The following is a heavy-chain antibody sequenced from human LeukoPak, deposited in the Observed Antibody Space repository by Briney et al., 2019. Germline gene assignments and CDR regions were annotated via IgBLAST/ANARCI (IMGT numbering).Heavy chain of an antibody. CDR3: ASSHYDSSGYPRPDP. CDR2: IIPILGIA. Sequence: SVKVSCKASGYTFTSYGISWVRQAPGQGLEWMGRIIPILGIANYAQKFQGRVTITADKSTSTAYMELSSLRSEDTAVYYCASSHYDSSGYPRPDPWGQGTLVTVSS. D-gene: IGHD3-22*01. J-gene: IGHJ5*02. V-gene: IGHV1-69*04. CDR1: GYTFTSYG.